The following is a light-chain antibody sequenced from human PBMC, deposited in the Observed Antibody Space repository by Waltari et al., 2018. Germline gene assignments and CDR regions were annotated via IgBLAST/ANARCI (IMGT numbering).Light chain of an antibody. Sequence: EIVLTQSPATLSLSPGERATLSCRASQPVSSYLAWYQQTPGQAPRLLIYDASNRATGIPARFSGSGSGTDFTLTISSLEPEDFAVYYCQQRSKSPLAFGGGTKVEIK. CDR1: QPVSSY. CDR2: DAS. J-gene: IGKJ4*01. V-gene: IGKV3-11*01. CDR3: QQRSKSPLA.